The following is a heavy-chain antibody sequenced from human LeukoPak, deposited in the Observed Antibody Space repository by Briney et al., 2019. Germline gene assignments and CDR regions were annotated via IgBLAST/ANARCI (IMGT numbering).Heavy chain of an antibody. V-gene: IGHV4-59*01. CDR2: IYYSGST. Sequence: PSETLSLTCTVSGGSISSYYWSWIRQPPGKGLEWIGYIYYSGSTNYNPSLKSRVTISVDTSKNQFSLKLSSVTAADTAVYYCATSHGGSRRDYYLYYYMDVWGKGTTVTVSS. CDR1: GGSISSYY. J-gene: IGHJ6*03. CDR3: ATSHGGSRRDYYLYYYMDV.